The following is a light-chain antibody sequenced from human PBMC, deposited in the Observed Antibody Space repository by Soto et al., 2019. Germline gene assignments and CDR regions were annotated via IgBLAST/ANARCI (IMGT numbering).Light chain of an antibody. CDR3: QHCDYLPI. CDR1: HDITSF. CDR2: DAS. J-gene: IGKJ3*01. Sequence: DIQMTQSPSSLSASVGDRVTITCQASHDITSFLNWYQQKPGRAPKLLIYDASILEAGVPTRFSGSGSVTHFNFTISSLQPEDVATYYCQHCDYLPIFGPGTTVDFK. V-gene: IGKV1-33*01.